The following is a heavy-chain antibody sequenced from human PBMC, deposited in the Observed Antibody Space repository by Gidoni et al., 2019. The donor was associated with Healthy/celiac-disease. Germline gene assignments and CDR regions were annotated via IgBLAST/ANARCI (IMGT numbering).Heavy chain of an antibody. CDR2: IYPGDSDT. Sequence: EVQLVQSGAEVKKPGESLKISCKGSGYRFTSYWIGWVRQMPGKGLEWMGIIYPGDSDTRYSPSFQGQVTISADKSISTAYLQWSSLKASDTAMYYCARESIAALGLGRYFDYWGQGTLVTVSS. D-gene: IGHD6-6*01. CDR3: ARESIAALGLGRYFDY. V-gene: IGHV5-51*03. CDR1: GYRFTSYW. J-gene: IGHJ4*02.